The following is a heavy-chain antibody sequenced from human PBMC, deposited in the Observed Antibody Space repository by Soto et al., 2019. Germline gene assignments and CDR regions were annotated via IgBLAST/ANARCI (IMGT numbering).Heavy chain of an antibody. CDR2: INPGGGSA. V-gene: IGHV1-46*01. Sequence: QVDLVQSGAEVKMPGASVTISCKASGSAITRYYIHWVRQAPGRGLEWMGIINPGGGSASYAQKFQDRVTIDKDTSTGTVYMDLRSLRTEDTAVYYCARDTSGWSLNGLDVWGQGTTVNVSS. J-gene: IGHJ6*02. CDR3: ARDTSGWSLNGLDV. D-gene: IGHD6-19*01. CDR1: GSAITRYY.